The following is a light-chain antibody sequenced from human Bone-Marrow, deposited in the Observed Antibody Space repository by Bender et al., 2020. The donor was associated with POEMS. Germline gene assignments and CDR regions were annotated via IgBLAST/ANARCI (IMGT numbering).Light chain of an antibody. Sequence: QSALTQPASVSGSPGQSITITCSGTSNDIAIYNLVSWYQQHPGKAPKLIIYEGTKRPSGVSNRFSGSKSGNTASLTISGLQAEYEANYYCCSYSVIDTVIFGGGTNMTVL. CDR2: EGT. CDR3: CSYSVIDTVI. CDR1: SNDIAIYNL. V-gene: IGLV2-23*01. J-gene: IGLJ2*01.